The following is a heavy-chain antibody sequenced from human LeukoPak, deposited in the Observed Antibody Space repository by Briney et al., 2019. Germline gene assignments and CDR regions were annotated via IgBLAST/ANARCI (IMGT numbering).Heavy chain of an antibody. CDR2: IYYSGST. CDR1: GGSISSYY. CDR3: ARGRVPTAT. J-gene: IGHJ5*02. Sequence: SETLSLTCTVSGGSISSYYWSWIRQPPGKGLEWIGYIYYSGSTNYNPSLKSRVTISVDTSKNQFSLKLSSVTAADTAVYYCARGRVPTATWGQGTLVTVSS. V-gene: IGHV4-59*01. D-gene: IGHD2-2*01.